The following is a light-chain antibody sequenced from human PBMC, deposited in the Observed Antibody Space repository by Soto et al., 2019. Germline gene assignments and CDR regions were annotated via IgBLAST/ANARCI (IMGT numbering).Light chain of an antibody. CDR1: RSDVGGYNY. Sequence: QSALTQPPSASGSPGQSVTISCTGTRSDVGGYNYVSWYQQHPGKAPKLMIYEVSKRPSGVPDRFSGSKSGNTASLTVSGLQAEDEADYYCSSYAGSNNKVFGTGTKLTVL. CDR3: SSYAGSNNKV. J-gene: IGLJ1*01. CDR2: EVS. V-gene: IGLV2-8*01.